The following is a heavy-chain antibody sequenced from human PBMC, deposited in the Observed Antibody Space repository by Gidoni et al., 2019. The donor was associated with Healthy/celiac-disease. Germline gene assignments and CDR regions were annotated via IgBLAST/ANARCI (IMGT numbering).Heavy chain of an antibody. V-gene: IGHV4-34*01. D-gene: IGHD5-18*01. CDR1: GGSFSGYY. J-gene: IGHJ4*02. Sequence: QVQLQQWGAGLLTPSETLSLTCAVYGGSFSGYYWSWIRQPPGKGLEWIGEINHSGSTNYNPSLKSRVTISVDTSKNQFSLKLSSVTAADTAVYYCASSTWIQLWRHHFGYWGQGTLVTVSS. CDR2: INHSGST. CDR3: ASSTWIQLWRHHFGY.